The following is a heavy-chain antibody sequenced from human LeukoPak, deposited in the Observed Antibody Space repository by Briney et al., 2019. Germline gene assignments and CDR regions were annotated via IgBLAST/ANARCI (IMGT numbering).Heavy chain of an antibody. Sequence: ASVKVSCKASGYTFTSYGISWVRQAPGHGLEWMGWISAYNGNTNYAQKLQGRVTMTTDTSTSTAYMELRSLRSDDTAVYYCARDRSGYFYYYYGMDVWGQGTTVTVSS. CDR1: GYTFTSYG. CDR2: ISAYNGNT. V-gene: IGHV1-18*01. J-gene: IGHJ6*02. CDR3: ARDRSGYFYYYYGMDV. D-gene: IGHD3-22*01.